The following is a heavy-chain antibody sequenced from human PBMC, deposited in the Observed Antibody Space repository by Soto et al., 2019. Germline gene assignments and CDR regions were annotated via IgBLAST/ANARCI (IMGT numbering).Heavy chain of an antibody. D-gene: IGHD6-13*01. CDR3: ARDKRAGSFDY. V-gene: IGHV3-13*01. CDR2: IGTAGDT. Sequence: GGSLRLSCAASGFTFSSYDMHWVRQATGKGLEWVSAIGTAGDTYYPGSVKGRFTISRENAKNSLYLQMNSLRAGDTAVYYCARDKRAGSFDYWGQGTLVTVSS. J-gene: IGHJ4*02. CDR1: GFTFSSYD.